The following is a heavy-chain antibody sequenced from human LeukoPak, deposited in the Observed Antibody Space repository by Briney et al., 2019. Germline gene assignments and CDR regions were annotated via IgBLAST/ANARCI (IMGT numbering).Heavy chain of an antibody. CDR3: ARGSPGYDSSGYPDY. CDR1: GGSISSYY. D-gene: IGHD3-22*01. Sequence: PSETLSLTCTVSGGSISSYYWSWIRQPPGKGLEWIGYIYYSGSTNYNPSLKSRVTISVDTSKNQFSLKLSSVTAADTAVYYCARGSPGYDSSGYPDYWGQGTLVTVSS. J-gene: IGHJ4*02. V-gene: IGHV4-59*01. CDR2: IYYSGST.